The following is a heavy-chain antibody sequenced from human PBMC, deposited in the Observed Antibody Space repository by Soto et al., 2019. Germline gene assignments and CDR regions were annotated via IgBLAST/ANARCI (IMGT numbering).Heavy chain of an antibody. Sequence: EVQLLESGGGLVQPGGSLRLSCAASGFTFSSYAMSWVRQAPGKGLEWVSAISGSGGSTLYADSVKGRFTISRDTSKNALIRQMNSVSAEAAAVYGCAKGRGRGYDRFASWGKGTLVTVSS. J-gene: IGHJ5*01. CDR2: ISGSGGST. CDR1: GFTFSSYA. D-gene: IGHD2-2*01. V-gene: IGHV3-23*01. CDR3: AKGRGRGYDRFAS.